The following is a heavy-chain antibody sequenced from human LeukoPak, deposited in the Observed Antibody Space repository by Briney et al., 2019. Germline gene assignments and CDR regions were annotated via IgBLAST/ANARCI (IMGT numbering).Heavy chain of an antibody. Sequence: SETLSLTCTVSGGSISSRSYYWDWIRQPPGKGLEWIGSIYYGGSTLYNPSLKSRVTISVDTSKNQFSLKLTSVTAADTAVYYCARPYGDTWGWRQGTLVTVSS. J-gene: IGHJ4*02. D-gene: IGHD4-17*01. CDR3: ARPYGDTWG. CDR2: IYYGGST. V-gene: IGHV4-39*01. CDR1: GGSISSRSYY.